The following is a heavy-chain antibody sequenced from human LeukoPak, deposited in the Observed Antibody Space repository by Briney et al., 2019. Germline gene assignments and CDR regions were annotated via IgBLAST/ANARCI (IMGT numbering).Heavy chain of an antibody. V-gene: IGHV1-18*01. J-gene: IGHJ4*02. CDR2: ISAYNGST. CDR3: KMATTNFDY. D-gene: IGHD5-24*01. CDR1: GYTFTSYG. Sequence: ASVKVSCKASGYTFTSYGISWVRQAPGQGLEWMGWISAYNGSTNYAQKLQGRVTMTTDTSTGTAYMELRSLRSDDTAVYYCKMATTNFDYWGQGALVTVSS.